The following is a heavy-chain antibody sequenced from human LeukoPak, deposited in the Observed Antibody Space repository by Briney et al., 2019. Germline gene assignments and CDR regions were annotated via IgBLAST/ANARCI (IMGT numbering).Heavy chain of an antibody. CDR2: IGGSVGSM. V-gene: IGHV3-23*01. CDR1: GFTFSSYV. J-gene: IGHJ4*02. D-gene: IGHD6-13*01. Sequence: GGSLRLSCAASGFTFSSYVMSWVRQAPGKGLEWVSNIGGSVGSMFYAASVKGRFAISRDNSKKTLFLQMNNLRVEDTAVYYCAKRGNSWVLFDYWGQGTLVTVSS. CDR3: AKRGNSWVLFDY.